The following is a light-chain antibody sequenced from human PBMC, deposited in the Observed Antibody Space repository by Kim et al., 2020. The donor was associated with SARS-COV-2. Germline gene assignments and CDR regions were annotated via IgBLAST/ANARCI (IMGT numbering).Light chain of an antibody. Sequence: ASLGDTVTITCRASQGIHNFLAWFQQTPGKAPKSLIYASSTLDSGVPSKFSGFQSGTYFTLTISGLQPEDFATYYCQQYYDYPITFGQGTRLEIK. CDR2: ASS. J-gene: IGKJ5*01. CDR3: QQYYDYPIT. V-gene: IGKV1-16*02. CDR1: QGIHNF.